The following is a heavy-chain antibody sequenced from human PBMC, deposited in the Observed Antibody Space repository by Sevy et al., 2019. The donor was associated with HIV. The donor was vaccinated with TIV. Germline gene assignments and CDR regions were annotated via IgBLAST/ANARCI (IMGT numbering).Heavy chain of an antibody. Sequence: ASVKVSCKASGFTFSSSAVQWVRQARGQRLEWIGWIVVGSGNTNYAQKFHERVTITRDMSTSTAYMELSSLRSEDTAVYYCAADLAGYSERGDFFDYWGQGTLVTVSS. D-gene: IGHD2-15*01. CDR3: AADLAGYSERGDFFDY. J-gene: IGHJ4*02. CDR1: GFTFSSSA. V-gene: IGHV1-58*01. CDR2: IVVGSGNT.